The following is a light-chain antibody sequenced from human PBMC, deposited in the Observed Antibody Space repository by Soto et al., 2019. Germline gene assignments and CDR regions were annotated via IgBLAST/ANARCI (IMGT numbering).Light chain of an antibody. CDR3: QQYNNWGLS. Sequence: VMTQSAATLSVSPWEGVTLSCRASVHVGTNIAWYQQKPGQAPRLLIYGSSTRATGIPATFSGSGSGKEFTLTISSLQSEESAVYYCQQYNNWGLSFGGGTKVEIK. J-gene: IGKJ4*01. V-gene: IGKV3D-15*01. CDR2: GSS. CDR1: VHVGTN.